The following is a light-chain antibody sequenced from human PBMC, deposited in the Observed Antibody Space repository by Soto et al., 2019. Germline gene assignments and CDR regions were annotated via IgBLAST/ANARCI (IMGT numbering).Light chain of an antibody. CDR2: DAS. J-gene: IGKJ2*01. V-gene: IGKV1-5*01. CDR1: QSISSW. Sequence: DIQMTQSPSTLSASVGDRVTITCRASQSISSWLAWYQEKPGKAPNLLIYDASSLQSGVPSRSSGSGSGTEFTLTISSLQPDDFATYYCQQYNSYSPMYTFGQGTKVDIK. CDR3: QQYNSYSPMYT.